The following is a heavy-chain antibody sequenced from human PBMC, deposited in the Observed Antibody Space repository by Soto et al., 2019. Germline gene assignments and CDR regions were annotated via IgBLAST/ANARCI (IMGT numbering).Heavy chain of an antibody. J-gene: IGHJ1*01. CDR1: GYIFTAYS. CDR2: VNPSGGSA. Sequence: ASVKVSCKTSGYIFTAYSMHWVRQAPGQGLEWMGVVNPSGGSAHYAQSFEGRVTLTRDTSTSTFYMELSSLRSEDTAVYYCAREENCRGGTCYSEYFHHWGQGTLVTGS. V-gene: IGHV1-46*01. D-gene: IGHD2-15*01. CDR3: AREENCRGGTCYSEYFHH.